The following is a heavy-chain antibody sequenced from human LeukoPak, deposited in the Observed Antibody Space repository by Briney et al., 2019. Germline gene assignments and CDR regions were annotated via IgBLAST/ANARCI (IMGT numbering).Heavy chain of an antibody. CDR1: GDSTSSFY. V-gene: IGHV4-59*12. Sequence: PPGTLSLPCPVSGDSTSSFYWSWFRQPPGKGLEWFGYIFYSGSTNYNPSLKSRVTMSVDTSKNQFSLKLSSVTAADTAVYYCASEGFTVGATSLLVYWGQGTLVTVSS. CDR2: IFYSGST. J-gene: IGHJ4*02. CDR3: ASEGFTVGATSLLVY. D-gene: IGHD1-26*01.